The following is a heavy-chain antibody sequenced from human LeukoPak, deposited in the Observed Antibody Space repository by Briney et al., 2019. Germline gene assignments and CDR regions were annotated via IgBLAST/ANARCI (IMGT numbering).Heavy chain of an antibody. CDR1: GGSISSSNYY. CDR2: IYYSGST. Sequence: SETLSFTCTVSGGSISSSNYYWGWIRQPPGKGLEWIGSIYYSGSTYYNPSLKSRVTISVDTSKNRFSLKLSSVTAADTAVYYCAREAESAFDIWGQGTMVTVSS. J-gene: IGHJ3*02. V-gene: IGHV4-39*02. CDR3: AREAESAFDI.